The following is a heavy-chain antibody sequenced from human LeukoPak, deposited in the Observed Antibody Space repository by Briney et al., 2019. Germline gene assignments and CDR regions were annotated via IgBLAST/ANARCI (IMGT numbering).Heavy chain of an antibody. Sequence: PGGSLRLSCVASRFTFISYWMSWVRQAAARGLEWVANIKEDGSQKYYMDSVRGRFTISRDNARNSLYLQMNSLRAEDTAVYYCAKGGAPFAESACWGQGTLVTVSS. CDR2: IKEDGSQK. CDR1: RFTFISYW. V-gene: IGHV3-7*01. J-gene: IGHJ4*02. CDR3: AKGGAPFAESAC. D-gene: IGHD3-10*01.